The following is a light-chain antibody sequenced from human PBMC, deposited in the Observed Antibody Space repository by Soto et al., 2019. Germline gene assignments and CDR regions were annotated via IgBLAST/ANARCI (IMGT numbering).Light chain of an antibody. J-gene: IGKJ1*01. Sequence: DVVMTQSPLSLPVTLGQPASISCRSSQSLDFSDGNAYLNWFHQRPGQSPRRLIYRASNRDSGVPDRFSGSGSGTDFTLKISRVEAEDVGVYYCMQGTHWPPTFGRGTKVEIK. CDR2: RAS. CDR3: MQGTHWPPT. V-gene: IGKV2-30*01. CDR1: QSLDFSDGNAY.